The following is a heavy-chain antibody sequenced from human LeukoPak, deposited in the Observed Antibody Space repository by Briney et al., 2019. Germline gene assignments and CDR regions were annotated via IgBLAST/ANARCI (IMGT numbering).Heavy chain of an antibody. CDR1: GYTFSDYY. CDR3: ARDISAAYGMDV. Sequence: GGSLRLSCAASGYTFSDYYVSWIRQAPGEGLEWVSYISSSGSTIYYADSVKGRFTISRDNAKNSLYLQMNSLRAEDTAVYYCARDISAAYGMDVWGQGTTVTVSS. V-gene: IGHV3-11*01. CDR2: ISSSGSTI. J-gene: IGHJ6*02.